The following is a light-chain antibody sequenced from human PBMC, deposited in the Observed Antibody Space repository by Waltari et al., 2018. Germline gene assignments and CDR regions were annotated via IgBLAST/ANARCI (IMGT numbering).Light chain of an antibody. Sequence: DIVLTQSPDSLAVSLGERATINCKSSQSVLYSSSNKNYLTWYQQKPGQPPKLLIYWASTRRSGVPDRISGSGSGTDFTLTISSLQAEDVAVYYCQQYYSTPYTFGQGTKLEIK. CDR1: QSVLYSSSNKNY. V-gene: IGKV4-1*01. CDR2: WAS. J-gene: IGKJ2*01. CDR3: QQYYSTPYT.